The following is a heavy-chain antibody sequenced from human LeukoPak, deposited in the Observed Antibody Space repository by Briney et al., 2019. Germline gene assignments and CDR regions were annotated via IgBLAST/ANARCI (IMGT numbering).Heavy chain of an antibody. V-gene: IGHV1-69*06. Sequence: GGSVKVSCKASGGTFSSYAISWVRQAPGQGLEWMGGIIPIFGTANYAQKFQGRVTITADKSTSTAYMELSSLRSEDTAAYYCARVGYSDQNDYWGQGTLVTVSS. CDR1: GGTFSSYA. D-gene: IGHD4-17*01. J-gene: IGHJ4*02. CDR3: ARVGYSDQNDY. CDR2: IIPIFGTA.